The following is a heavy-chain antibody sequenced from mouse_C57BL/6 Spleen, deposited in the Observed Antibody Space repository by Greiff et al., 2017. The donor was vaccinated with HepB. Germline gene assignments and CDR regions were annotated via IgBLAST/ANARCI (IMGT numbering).Heavy chain of an antibody. D-gene: IGHD2-1*01. Sequence: VQPQQSGAELVKPGASVKMSCKASGYTFTSYWITWVKQRPGQGLEWIGDIYPGSGSTNYNEKFKSKATLTVDTSSSTAYMQLSSLTSEDSAVYYCARDHYGNFYYCDYWGQGTTLTVSS. CDR2: IYPGSGST. CDR1: GYTFTSYW. J-gene: IGHJ2*01. V-gene: IGHV1-55*01. CDR3: ARDHYGNFYYCDY.